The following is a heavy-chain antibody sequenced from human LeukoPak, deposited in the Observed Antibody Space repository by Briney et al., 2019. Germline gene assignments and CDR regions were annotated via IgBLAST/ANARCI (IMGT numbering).Heavy chain of an antibody. CDR3: ARDLCSSTSCVVYMDV. J-gene: IGHJ6*03. D-gene: IGHD2-2*01. CDR1: GLTFSSYA. V-gene: IGHV3-23*01. CDR2: ITASGDST. Sequence: GGSLRLSCAASGLTFSSYAMSWVRQAPGKGLEWVLIITASGDSTYYAGSVKGRFTISRDNSKNTLYLQMNSLRAEDTAVYYCARDLCSSTSCVVYMDVWGKGTTVTVSS.